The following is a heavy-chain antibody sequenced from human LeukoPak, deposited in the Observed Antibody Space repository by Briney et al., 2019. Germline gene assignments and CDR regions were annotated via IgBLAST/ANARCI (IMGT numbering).Heavy chain of an antibody. Sequence: ASVKVSCKASGYTFTSYAMHWVRQAPGQRLEWMGWINAGNGNTKYSQMFQGRVTITRDTSASTAYMELSSLRSEDTAVYYCARDSSGWYRRGNWFDPWGQGTPVTVSS. CDR1: GYTFTSYA. CDR3: ARDSSGWYRRGNWFDP. V-gene: IGHV1-3*01. CDR2: INAGNGNT. J-gene: IGHJ5*02. D-gene: IGHD6-19*01.